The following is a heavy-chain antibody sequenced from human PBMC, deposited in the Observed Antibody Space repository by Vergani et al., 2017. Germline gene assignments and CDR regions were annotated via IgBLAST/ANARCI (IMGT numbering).Heavy chain of an antibody. J-gene: IGHJ3*02. D-gene: IGHD1-26*01. CDR2: ISYDGRNK. CDR3: ARDLQGATDAFDI. Sequence: QVQLVESGGGVVQSGRSLRLSCAASRFTFSNYAMHCVRQAPGKGLEWVAVISYDGRNKYYADSVKGRFTISRDNSKNTLYLQMNSLRAEDTAVYYCARDLQGATDAFDIWGQGTMVTVSS. CDR1: RFTFSNYA. V-gene: IGHV3-30*04.